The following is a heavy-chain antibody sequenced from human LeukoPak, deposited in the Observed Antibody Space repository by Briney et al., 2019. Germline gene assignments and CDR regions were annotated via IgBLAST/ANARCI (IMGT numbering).Heavy chain of an antibody. CDR3: TTGPFDYYGSASYLANGMDV. D-gene: IGHD3-10*01. CDR1: GFTFSNAW. V-gene: IGHV3-15*01. J-gene: IGHJ6*02. Sequence: GGPLRLSCAASGFTFSNAWMSWVRQAPGKGLEWVGRIKSKTDGGTTDHTAPVKGRFTISRDDSKNTLYLQMNSLKTEDTAVYYCTTGPFDYYGSASYLANGMDVWGQGTTVTVSS. CDR2: IKSKTDGGTT.